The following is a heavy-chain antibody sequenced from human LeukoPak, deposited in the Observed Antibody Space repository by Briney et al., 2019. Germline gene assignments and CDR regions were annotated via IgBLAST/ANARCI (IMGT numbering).Heavy chain of an antibody. J-gene: IGHJ4*02. CDR2: ISGSGDST. D-gene: IGHD5-18*01. V-gene: IGHV3-23*01. CDR3: ARTAMATGFDY. Sequence: PGGSLRLSCAASGFTFSTYAVNWVRQAPGKGLEWVSTISGSGDSTYYADSVKGRFTISRDNSKDTLYLQMSSVRVDDTAVYYCARTAMATGFDYWGQGTLVTVSS. CDR1: GFTFSTYA.